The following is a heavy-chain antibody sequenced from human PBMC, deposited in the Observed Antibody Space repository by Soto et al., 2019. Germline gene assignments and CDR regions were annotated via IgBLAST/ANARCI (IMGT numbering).Heavy chain of an antibody. D-gene: IGHD6-19*01. CDR1: GGTFSSYA. CDR3: ARDGRSGAVADYNWLDP. V-gene: IGHV1-69*13. Sequence: SVKVSCKASGGTFSSYAISWVRQAPGQGLEWMGGIIPIFGTANYAQKFQGRVTITADESTSTAYMELSSLRSEDTAVYYCARDGRSGAVADYNWLDPWGQGTLVTVYS. CDR2: IIPIFGTA. J-gene: IGHJ5*02.